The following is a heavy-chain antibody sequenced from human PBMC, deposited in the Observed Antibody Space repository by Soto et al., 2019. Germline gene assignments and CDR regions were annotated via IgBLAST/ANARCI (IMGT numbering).Heavy chain of an antibody. CDR2: IYYSGST. CDR3: ARQIPQQLAPFDY. V-gene: IGHV4-59*08. J-gene: IGHJ4*02. Sequence: SETLSLTCTVSGGSISSYYWSWIRQPPGKGLEWIGYIYYSGSTNYNPSLKSRVTISVDTSKNQFSLKLSSVTAADTAVYYCARQIPQQLAPFDYWGQGTLVTVSS. CDR1: GGSISSYY. D-gene: IGHD6-13*01.